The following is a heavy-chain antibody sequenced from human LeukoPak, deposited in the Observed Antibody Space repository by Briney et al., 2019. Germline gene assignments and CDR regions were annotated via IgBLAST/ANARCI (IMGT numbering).Heavy chain of an antibody. CDR1: GGSFSGYY. J-gene: IGHJ4*02. CDR3: ARAKGYSSSWYFDY. Sequence: SETLSLTCAVNGGSFSGYYWSLIRQPPGKGLEWIGEINHSGSTNYNPSLKSRVTISVDTSKNQFSLKLSSVTAADTAVYYCARAKGYSSSWYFDYWGQGTLVTVSS. CDR2: INHSGST. V-gene: IGHV4-34*01. D-gene: IGHD6-13*01.